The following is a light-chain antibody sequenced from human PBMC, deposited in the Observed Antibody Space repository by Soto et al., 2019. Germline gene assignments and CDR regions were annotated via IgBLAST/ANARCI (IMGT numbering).Light chain of an antibody. CDR1: QSLLHSNGYNF. Sequence: DLVMTQSPLSLPVTPGEPASISCRSSQSLLHSNGYNFLDWYLQKPGQSPQLLIYLGSNRASGVPERFSGSESGTDFTLKISRVEAEDVGVYYCLQALQTPITFGQGTRLEIK. CDR2: LGS. J-gene: IGKJ5*01. CDR3: LQALQTPIT. V-gene: IGKV2-28*01.